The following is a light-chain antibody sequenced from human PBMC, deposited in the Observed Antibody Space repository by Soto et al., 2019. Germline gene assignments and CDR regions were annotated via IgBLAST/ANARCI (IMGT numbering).Light chain of an antibody. Sequence: EIVLTQSPGTLSLSRGERATLSCRASQSVSSSYLAWYQQKPGQAPRLLIYGASSRATGIPDRFSGSGSGTDFTLTISRLEPEDCAVYYCQQYGSSPITVGQGTRLEIK. J-gene: IGKJ5*01. CDR2: GAS. CDR1: QSVSSSY. V-gene: IGKV3-20*01. CDR3: QQYGSSPIT.